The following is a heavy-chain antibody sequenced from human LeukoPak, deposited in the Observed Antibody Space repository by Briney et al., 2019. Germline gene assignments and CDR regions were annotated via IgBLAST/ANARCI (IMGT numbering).Heavy chain of an antibody. J-gene: IGHJ3*02. D-gene: IGHD3-10*01. CDR2: ISSSSTYI. CDR3: ARDQSRGLLDAFDI. CDR1: GFTFSSYS. Sequence: GGSLRLSCAASGFTFSSYSMNSVRQAPGKGLEWVSSISSSSTYIYYADSVRGRFTISRDNAKNSLYLQMNSLRAEDTAVYYCARDQSRGLLDAFDIWGQGTMVTVSS. V-gene: IGHV3-21*01.